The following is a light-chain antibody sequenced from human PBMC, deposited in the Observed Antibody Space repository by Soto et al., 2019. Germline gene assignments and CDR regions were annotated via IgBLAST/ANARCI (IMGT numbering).Light chain of an antibody. CDR1: QSVSRY. CDR2: GAS. CDR3: PQYGSSPWT. J-gene: IGKJ1*01. Sequence: DIWLTQSPGTLSLSPGERATLSCRASQSVSRYLTWYQQKPGQGPRVLIYGASSRATGIPDRFSGSGSGTDFTLTINRLEPEDFAVYYCPQYGSSPWTFGQGTKVDIK. V-gene: IGKV3-20*01.